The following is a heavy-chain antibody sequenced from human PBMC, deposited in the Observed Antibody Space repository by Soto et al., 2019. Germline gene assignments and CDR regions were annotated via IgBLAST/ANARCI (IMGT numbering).Heavy chain of an antibody. J-gene: IGHJ6*02. CDR1: GFTFGRYE. V-gene: IGHV3-48*03. CDR3: ARDNTAGYYYNSMDI. Sequence: GGSLRLSCAASGFTFGRYEMNWVRKAPGKGREWVSYISIIGSIIYYVDSVKGQFTISRDNASISLYLQMNSLRAEETAVNYFARDNTAGYYYNSMDIWGQGPRSPSP. CDR2: ISIIGSII. D-gene: IGHD3-22*01.